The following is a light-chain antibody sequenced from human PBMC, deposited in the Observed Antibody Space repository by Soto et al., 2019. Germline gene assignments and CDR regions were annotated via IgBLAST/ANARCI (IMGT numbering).Light chain of an antibody. CDR2: DAF. Sequence: TVLTQSPATLSLSPGERATLSCKASQSIGNSLGWFQQKPGQAPRLLIDDAFNRATGIPARFTGSGSGSDFSPTHSSLEPEDFGAYYCRQRYSWPLTFGRGTKVEIK. J-gene: IGKJ4*01. CDR3: RQRYSWPLT. V-gene: IGKV3-11*01. CDR1: QSIGNS.